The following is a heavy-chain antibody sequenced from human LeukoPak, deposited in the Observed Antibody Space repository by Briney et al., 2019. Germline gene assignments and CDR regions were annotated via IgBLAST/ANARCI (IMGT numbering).Heavy chain of an antibody. CDR1: GGSFSGYY. Sequence: SETLSLTCAVYGGSFSGYYWSWIRQPPGKGLEWIGEINHSGSTNYNPSLKSRVTISVDTSKNQFSLKLSSVTAADTAVYYCARGEGTAAAGLLCFDYWGQGTLVTVSS. CDR3: ARGEGTAAAGLLCFDY. CDR2: INHSGST. V-gene: IGHV4-34*01. D-gene: IGHD6-13*01. J-gene: IGHJ4*02.